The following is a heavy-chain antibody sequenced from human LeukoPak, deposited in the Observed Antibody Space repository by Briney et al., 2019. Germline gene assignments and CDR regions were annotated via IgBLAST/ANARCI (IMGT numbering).Heavy chain of an antibody. CDR2: IYHSGST. J-gene: IGHJ6*03. CDR3: ARVPVTTRVVYYMDV. CDR1: GGSISSSNW. Sequence: SGTLSLTCAVSGGSISSSNWWSWVRQPPGKGLEWNGVIYHSGSTNYNPSLKSRVTISVDKSKNQFSLKLSSVTAADTAVYYCARVPVTTRVVYYMDVWGKGTTVTVSS. D-gene: IGHD4-17*01. V-gene: IGHV4-4*02.